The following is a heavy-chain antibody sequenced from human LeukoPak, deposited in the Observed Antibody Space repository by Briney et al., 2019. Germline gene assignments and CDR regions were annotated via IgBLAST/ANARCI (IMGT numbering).Heavy chain of an antibody. Sequence: PGGSLRLSCAASGFTFSSYGMHWVRQAPGKGLEWVAVIWYDGSNKYYADSVKGRFTISRDNSKNTLYLQMNSLRAEDTAVYYCARAAYSSSWYGEGGYYFGYWGQGTLVTVSS. J-gene: IGHJ4*02. CDR3: ARAAYSSSWYGEGGYYFGY. V-gene: IGHV3-33*01. CDR2: IWYDGSNK. CDR1: GFTFSSYG. D-gene: IGHD6-13*01.